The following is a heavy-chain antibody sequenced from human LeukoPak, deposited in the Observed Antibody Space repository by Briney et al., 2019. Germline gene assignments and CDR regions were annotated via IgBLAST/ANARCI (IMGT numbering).Heavy chain of an antibody. Sequence: SETLSLTCTVSGGSINNSSYCWGWIRQPPGKGLEWIGSIYYTGSTTYNPSLKSRVTISVDTSKNQFSLKLNSVTAADTAVYYCARVGCTGGSCYRSRGAFDIWGQGTMVTVSS. CDR3: ARVGCTGGSCYRSRGAFDI. CDR2: IYYTGST. V-gene: IGHV4-39*07. CDR1: GGSINNSSYC. J-gene: IGHJ3*02. D-gene: IGHD2-15*01.